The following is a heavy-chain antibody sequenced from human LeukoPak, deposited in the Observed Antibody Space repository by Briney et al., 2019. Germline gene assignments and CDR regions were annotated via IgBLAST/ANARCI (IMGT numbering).Heavy chain of an antibody. D-gene: IGHD4-17*01. CDR3: ARTVTVTTFYYYYYMDV. Sequence: SETLSLTCTVSGGSISSYYWSWIRQPPGKGLEWIGYIYYSGSTNYNPSLKSRVTISVDTSKNQFSLKLSSVTAADTAVYYCARTVTVTTFYYYYYMDVWGKGTTVTISS. CDR2: IYYSGST. CDR1: GGSISSYY. V-gene: IGHV4-59*01. J-gene: IGHJ6*03.